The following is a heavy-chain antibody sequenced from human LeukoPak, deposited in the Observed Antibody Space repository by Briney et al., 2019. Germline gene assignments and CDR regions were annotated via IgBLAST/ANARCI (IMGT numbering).Heavy chain of an antibody. Sequence: GGSLRLSCAASGFTFRSYGMHWVRQAPGKGLEWVAVTPYDGSNTYYADSVKGRFTISRDNSKTTLYLQMNSLRAEDTAVYWCVKTMTGYFSDGFDIWGQGTMVTVSS. CDR2: TPYDGSNT. J-gene: IGHJ3*02. CDR3: VKTMTGYFSDGFDI. V-gene: IGHV3-30*18. D-gene: IGHD3-9*01. CDR1: GFTFRSYG.